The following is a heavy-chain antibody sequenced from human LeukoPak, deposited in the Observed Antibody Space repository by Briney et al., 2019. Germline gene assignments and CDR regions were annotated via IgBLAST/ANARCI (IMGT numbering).Heavy chain of an antibody. CDR2: IIPIFGTA. V-gene: IGHV1-69*13. CDR1: GGTFSSYA. CDR3: ARDPGAYCGGDCYVDAFDI. D-gene: IGHD2-21*02. J-gene: IGHJ3*02. Sequence: SVKVPCKASGGTFSSYAISWVRQAPGQGLEWMGGIIPIFGTANYAQKFQGRVTITADESTSTAYMELSSLRSEDMAVYYCARDPGAYCGGDCYVDAFDIWGQGTMVTVSS.